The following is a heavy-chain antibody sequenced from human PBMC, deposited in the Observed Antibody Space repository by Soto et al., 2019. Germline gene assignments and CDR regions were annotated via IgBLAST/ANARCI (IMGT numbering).Heavy chain of an antibody. CDR2: ISAYNGNT. V-gene: IGHV1-18*04. CDR1: GYTFTSYG. J-gene: IGHJ4*02. D-gene: IGHD3-22*01. CDR3: ARPRYHDSSGYSLQGCAY. Sequence: ASVKVSCKASGYTFTSYGISWVRQAPGQGLEWMGWISAYNGNTNYAQKLQGRVTMTTETSTSTASLELRSLSSDDTAVSSCARPRYHDSSGYSLQGCAYWGQGPPVTVSS.